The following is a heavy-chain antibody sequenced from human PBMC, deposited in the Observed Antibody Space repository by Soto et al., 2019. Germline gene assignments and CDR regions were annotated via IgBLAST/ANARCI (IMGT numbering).Heavy chain of an antibody. CDR1: GFTFNSYS. CDR3: ARAGGYSRTTPNPRACDMDA. D-gene: IGHD6-13*01. Sequence: EVQLVESGGGLVKPGGSLRLSCAVSGFTFNSYSMNWVRQAPGQGLEWVSSISSFSNYMYYTDSVKGRFTIYRDNARNSLYLQMNSLRAEDTAVYYCARAGGYSRTTPNPRACDMDAWGQGTTVTVSS. CDR2: ISSFSNYM. V-gene: IGHV3-21*01. J-gene: IGHJ6*02.